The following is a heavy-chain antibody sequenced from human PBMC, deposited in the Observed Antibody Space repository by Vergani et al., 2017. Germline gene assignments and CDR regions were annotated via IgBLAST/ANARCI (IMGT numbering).Heavy chain of an antibody. J-gene: IGHJ6*02. CDR3: ARDWEYYDSPGLVGMDV. CDR1: GFTFSSYA. D-gene: IGHD3-3*01. V-gene: IGHV3-23*01. CDR2: ISGSGGST. Sequence: EVQLLESGGGLVQPGGSLRLSCAASGFTFSSYAMSWVRQAPGKGLEWVSAISGSGGSTYYADSVKGRFTISRDNSKNTLYLQMNSLRAEDTAVYYCARDWEYYDSPGLVGMDVWGQGTTVTVSS.